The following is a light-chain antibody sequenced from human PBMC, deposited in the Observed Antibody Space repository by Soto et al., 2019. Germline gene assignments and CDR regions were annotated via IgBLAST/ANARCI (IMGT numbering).Light chain of an antibody. CDR1: QSNGTF. Sequence: EIVLTQSPATQSLSPGESASLSCRASQSNGTFLAWYQQKPGQAPRLLIYDASNRATGIPLGFSGSGSGTDFTLSISNLEPEDFAVYYCQQRSNWPPLTFGGGTKVEIK. CDR2: DAS. J-gene: IGKJ4*01. CDR3: QQRSNWPPLT. V-gene: IGKV3-11*01.